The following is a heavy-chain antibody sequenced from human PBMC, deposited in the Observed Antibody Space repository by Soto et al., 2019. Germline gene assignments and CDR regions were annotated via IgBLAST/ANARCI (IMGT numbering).Heavy chain of an antibody. Sequence: QVQLQESGPGLVKPSQTLSLTCTVSGGSISSGGYYWTWIRQHPGKGLEWLGYTYYSGTTYYNPSLKSRLTTSVDTSKHQFSLMLSSVTAADTAVYYCAREPSIWGQGTLVTVSS. CDR1: GGSISSGGYY. V-gene: IGHV4-31*03. CDR3: AREPSI. J-gene: IGHJ4*02. CDR2: TYYSGTT.